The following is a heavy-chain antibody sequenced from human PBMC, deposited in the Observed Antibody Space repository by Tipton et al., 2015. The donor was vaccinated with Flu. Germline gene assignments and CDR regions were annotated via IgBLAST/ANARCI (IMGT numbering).Heavy chain of an antibody. CDR3: ATDGRSGDYYYYGMDV. Sequence: LRLSCAVYGGSFSGYYWSWIRQPPGKGLEWIGEINHSGSTNYNPSLKSRVTISVDTSKNQFSPKLSSVTAADTAVYYCATDGRSGDYYYYGMDVWGQGTTVTVSS. CDR2: INHSGST. V-gene: IGHV4-34*01. D-gene: IGHD2-15*01. CDR1: GGSFSGYY. J-gene: IGHJ6*02.